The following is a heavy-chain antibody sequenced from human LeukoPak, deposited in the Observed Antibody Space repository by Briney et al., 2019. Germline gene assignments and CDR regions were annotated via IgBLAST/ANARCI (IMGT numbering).Heavy chain of an antibody. V-gene: IGHV4-61*02. Sequence: SETLSLTCTVSGGSISSGSYYWSWIRQPAGKGLEWIGRIYTSGSTNYNPSLKSRVTISVDTSKNQFSLKLSSVTAADTAVYYCARAPLYYYYMDVWGTGTPVTLSS. CDR2: IYTSGST. CDR3: ARAPLYYYYMDV. J-gene: IGHJ6*03. CDR1: GGSISSGSYY.